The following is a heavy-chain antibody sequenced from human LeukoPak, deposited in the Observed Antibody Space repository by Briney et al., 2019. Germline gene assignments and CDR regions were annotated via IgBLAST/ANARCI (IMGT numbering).Heavy chain of an antibody. D-gene: IGHD3-3*01. J-gene: IGHJ4*02. CDR3: ARGDFWSGYTYYFDY. CDR2: IIPIFGTA. CDR1: GGTFSSYA. V-gene: IGHV1-69*13. Sequence: SVKVSCKASGGTFSSYAISWVRQAPGQGLEWMGGIIPIFGTANYAQKFQGRVTITADESTSTAYMELSSLRSEDTAVYYCARGDFWSGYTYYFDYWGQGTLVAVSS.